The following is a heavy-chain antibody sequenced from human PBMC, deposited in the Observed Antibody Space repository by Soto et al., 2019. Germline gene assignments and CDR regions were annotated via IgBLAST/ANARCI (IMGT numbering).Heavy chain of an antibody. D-gene: IGHD2-15*01. CDR1: GGTITSDDYH. Sequence: SETLSLTCTVSGGTITSDDYHWTWIRQPPGKGQEWIGFIYYSGTYYNPSLRGRVTISVDTSKNEFSLKLSSVTAADTAVYYCARDLAYCASGSCYAKWGSWGQGTMVTVYS. V-gene: IGHV4-30-4*01. CDR3: ARDLAYCASGSCYAKWGS. CDR2: IYYSGT. J-gene: IGHJ4*02.